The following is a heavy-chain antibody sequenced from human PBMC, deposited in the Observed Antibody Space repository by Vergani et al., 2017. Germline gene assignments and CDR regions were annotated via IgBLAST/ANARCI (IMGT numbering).Heavy chain of an antibody. Sequence: EVQLVESGGGLVQPGGSLRLSCAASGFTFSSYWMSWVRQAPGKGLEWVANIKQDGSEKYYVDSVKGRFTISRDNAKNSLYLQMNSLRAEDTAVYYCAKEGNWNYLLSSWFDPWGQGTLVTVSS. CDR3: AKEGNWNYLLSSWFDP. J-gene: IGHJ5*02. CDR2: IKQDGSEK. V-gene: IGHV3-7*01. D-gene: IGHD1-7*01. CDR1: GFTFSSYW.